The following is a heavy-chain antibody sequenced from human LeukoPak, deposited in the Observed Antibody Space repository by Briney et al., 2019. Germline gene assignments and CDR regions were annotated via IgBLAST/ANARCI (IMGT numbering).Heavy chain of an antibody. Sequence: SQTLSLACTVSVTSINTYSWSWIRQTPGKGLEWSGYVYASGDYNSGINTYNPSLESRVTITVDTSKNQFALRLTSLTAADTAVYYCARGDQEFDYWGQGTRVTVSS. CDR2: VYASGDYNSGIN. CDR1: VTSINTYS. V-gene: IGHV4-59*13. CDR3: ARGDQEFDY. J-gene: IGHJ4*02.